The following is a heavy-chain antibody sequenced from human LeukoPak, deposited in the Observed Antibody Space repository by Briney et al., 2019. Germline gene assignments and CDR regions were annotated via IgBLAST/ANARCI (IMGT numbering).Heavy chain of an antibody. CDR2: ISGSGGST. CDR3: ARDLGRAGVYYYYGMDV. Sequence: GGSLRLSCAASGFTFSSYAMSWVRQAPGKGLEWVSAISGSGGSTYYADSVKGRFTISRDNSKNTLYLQMNSLRAEDTAVYHCARDLGRAGVYYYYGMDVWGQGTTVTVSS. V-gene: IGHV3-23*01. J-gene: IGHJ6*02. CDR1: GFTFSSYA. D-gene: IGHD3-10*01.